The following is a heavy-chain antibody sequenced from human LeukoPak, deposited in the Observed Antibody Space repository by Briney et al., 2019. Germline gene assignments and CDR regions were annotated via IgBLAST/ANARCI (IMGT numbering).Heavy chain of an antibody. J-gene: IGHJ6*03. CDR1: GFTVSSNE. CDR3: KKDYIVVVPAAMIFDYYYMDV. D-gene: IGHD2-2*01. Sequence: GGSLRLSCAASGFTVSSNEMSWARQAPGKGLEWVSSISGGSTYYADSRKGRFTISRDNSKNTLHLQMNSLRAEDTAVYYCKKDYIVVVPAAMIFDYYYMDVWGKGTTVTVSS. CDR2: ISGGST. V-gene: IGHV3-38-3*01.